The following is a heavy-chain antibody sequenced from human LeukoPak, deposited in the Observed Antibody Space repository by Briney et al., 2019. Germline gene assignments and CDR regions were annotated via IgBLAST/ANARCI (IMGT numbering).Heavy chain of an antibody. CDR1: GFTFSSYD. Sequence: GGSLRLSCAASGFTFSSYDMYWVRQSTGKGLEWVSAIGTAGDTYYPGSVKGRFTISRENAKNSLYLQMNSLRVGDTAVYYCVRGPYCSGGSCYGHFDYWGQGTLVTASS. D-gene: IGHD2-15*01. J-gene: IGHJ4*02. CDR3: VRGPYCSGGSCYGHFDY. CDR2: IGTAGDT. V-gene: IGHV3-13*01.